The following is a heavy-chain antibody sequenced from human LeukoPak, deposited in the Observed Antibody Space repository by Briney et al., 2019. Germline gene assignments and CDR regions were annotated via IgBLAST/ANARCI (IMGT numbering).Heavy chain of an antibody. Sequence: ASVKVSCKASGYTFTGYYMHWVRQAPGQGLEWMGWINPNSGGTNYAQKFQGRVTMTRDTSISTAYMELSRLRSDDTAVYYCARDLGRYYYESSVNGYFDYWGQGTLVTVSS. CDR3: ARDLGRYYYESSVNGYFDY. D-gene: IGHD3-22*01. V-gene: IGHV1-2*02. CDR2: INPNSGGT. J-gene: IGHJ4*02. CDR1: GYTFTGYY.